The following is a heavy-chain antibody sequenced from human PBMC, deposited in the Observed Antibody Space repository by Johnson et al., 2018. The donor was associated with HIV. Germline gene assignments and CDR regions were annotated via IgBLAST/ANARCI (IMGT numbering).Heavy chain of an antibody. CDR2: IRGGGSNK. CDR3: AKDGALRDDAFDI. D-gene: IGHD3-16*01. Sequence: QVQLVESGGGVVQPGGSLRLSCAASGFTFSSYGMHWVRQAPGKGLEWVAFIRGGGSNKYYADSVKGRFTISRDNSKTTLYLQMNSLRAEDTAMYYCAKDGALRDDAFDIWGQGTMVTVSS. J-gene: IGHJ3*02. CDR1: GFTFSSYG. V-gene: IGHV3-30*02.